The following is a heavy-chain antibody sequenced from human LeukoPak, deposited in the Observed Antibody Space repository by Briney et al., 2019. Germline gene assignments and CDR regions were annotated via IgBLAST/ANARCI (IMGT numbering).Heavy chain of an antibody. CDR1: GDSVTSTSYY. D-gene: IGHD2-15*01. V-gene: IGHV4-39*01. CDR2: FLYGRST. CDR3: ASLAAANLPFH. J-gene: IGHJ4*02. Sequence: SETLSLTCTVSGDSVTSTSYYWGWIRQPPGEGLQWIGSFLYGRSTDYNPYLKSRVTISADTSKNQFSLRVTSATAADTAVYYCASLAAANLPFHWGQGTLVTV.